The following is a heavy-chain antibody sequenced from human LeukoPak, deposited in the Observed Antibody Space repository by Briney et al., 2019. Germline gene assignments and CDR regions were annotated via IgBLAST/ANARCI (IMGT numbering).Heavy chain of an antibody. Sequence: SETLSLTCTVSGGSISTGAYYWSWIRQPPGKGLEWIGYIYYSGNTNYNPSLKSRVTISEDTSKNQFSLKLTSVTAADTAVYYCARVGAAGDYYFDYWGQGTLVTVSS. V-gene: IGHV4-61*08. CDR3: ARVGAAGDYYFDY. CDR2: IYYSGNT. CDR1: GGSISTGAYY. D-gene: IGHD6-13*01. J-gene: IGHJ4*02.